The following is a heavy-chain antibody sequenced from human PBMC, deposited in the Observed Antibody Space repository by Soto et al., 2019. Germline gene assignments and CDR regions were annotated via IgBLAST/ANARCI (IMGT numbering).Heavy chain of an antibody. CDR3: ARAGSGSYQYYYYGMDV. J-gene: IGHJ6*02. Sequence: PSKTLSLTCTVSGGCISSGGYYWSWIRQHPGKGLEWIGYIYYSGSTYYNPSLKSRVTISVDTSKKQFSLKLSSVTAADTAVYYCARAGSGSYQYYYYGMDVWGQGTTVTVAS. CDR2: IYYSGST. D-gene: IGHD3-10*01. V-gene: IGHV4-31*03. CDR1: GGCISSGGYY.